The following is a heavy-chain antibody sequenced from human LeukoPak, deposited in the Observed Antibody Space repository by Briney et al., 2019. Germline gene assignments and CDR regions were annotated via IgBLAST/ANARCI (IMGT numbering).Heavy chain of an antibody. J-gene: IGHJ6*03. D-gene: IGHD1-1*01. CDR1: GYTFTGYY. CDR3: ARDLDGTTQNYYYMDV. Sequence: ASVKVSCKASGYTFTGYYMHWVRQAPGQGLEWMGWINPNSGGTNYAQKFQGRVTITADESTSTAYMELSSLRSEDTAVYYCARDLDGTTQNYYYMDVWGKGTTVTISS. V-gene: IGHV1-2*02. CDR2: INPNSGGT.